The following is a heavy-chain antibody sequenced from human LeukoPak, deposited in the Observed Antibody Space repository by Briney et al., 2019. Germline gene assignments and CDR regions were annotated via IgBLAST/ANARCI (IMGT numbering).Heavy chain of an antibody. CDR1: GYTFTSYG. V-gene: IGHV1-18*01. CDR2: ISAYNGNT. Sequence: GASVKVSCKASGYTFTSYGISWVRQAPGQGLEWMGWISAYNGNTNYAQKHQGRVTMTTDTSTSTAYMELRSLRSDDTAVYYCARDDLETDYDFWSGTLFDYWGQGTLVTVSS. J-gene: IGHJ4*02. D-gene: IGHD3-3*01. CDR3: ARDDLETDYDFWSGTLFDY.